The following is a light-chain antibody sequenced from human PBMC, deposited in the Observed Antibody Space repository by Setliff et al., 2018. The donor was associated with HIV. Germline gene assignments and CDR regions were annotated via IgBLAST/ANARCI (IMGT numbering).Light chain of an antibody. V-gene: IGLV2-11*01. CDR3: FSYADSYTSNYV. Sequence: QSALTQPRSVSGSPGQSVTVSCTGTSSDVGGYNSVSWYQQHPGKAPKLMIYDVSEQPSGVPDRFSGSKSGNTASLTISGLQAEDEADYYCFSYADSYTSNYVFGTGTKV. CDR2: DVS. J-gene: IGLJ1*01. CDR1: SSDVGGYNS.